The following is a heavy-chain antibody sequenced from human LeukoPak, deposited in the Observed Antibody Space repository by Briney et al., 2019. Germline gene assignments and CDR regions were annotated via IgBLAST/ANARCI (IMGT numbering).Heavy chain of an antibody. D-gene: IGHD6-19*01. CDR2: ISDIGRT. CDR3: ARNELGSGWYSSAY. V-gene: IGHV4-59*01. J-gene: IGHJ4*02. Sequence: SETLSLTCTVSGGPINNYYWTWIRQPPGKGLEWVGYISDIGRTNYNPSLKSRVTISVDTSKTPFSLKLTSVTAAAPAVYYCARNELGSGWYSSAYWGQGTLVTVSS. CDR1: GGPINNYY.